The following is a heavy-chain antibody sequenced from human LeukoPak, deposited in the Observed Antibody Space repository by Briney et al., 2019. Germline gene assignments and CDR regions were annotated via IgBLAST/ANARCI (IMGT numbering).Heavy chain of an antibody. D-gene: IGHD1-26*01. CDR1: GFTFSSYA. J-gene: IGHJ4*02. CDR3: AKDGISGYSGSYYHFDY. Sequence: GGSLRLSCAASGFTFSSYAMSWVRQAPGKGLEWVSAISGSGGSTYYADSVKGRFTISRDNSKNTLYLQMNSLRAEDTAVYYCAKDGISGYSGSYYHFDYWGQGTLVTVSS. V-gene: IGHV3-23*01. CDR2: ISGSGGST.